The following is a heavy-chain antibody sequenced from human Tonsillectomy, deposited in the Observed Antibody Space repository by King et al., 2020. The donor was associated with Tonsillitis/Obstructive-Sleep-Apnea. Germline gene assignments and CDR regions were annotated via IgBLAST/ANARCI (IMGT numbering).Heavy chain of an antibody. D-gene: IGHD3-3*01. CDR1: GFSLSTSGVG. CDR3: AHSLIFWSGYSREGSWYFDY. CDR2: IYWDDDK. Sequence: QITLKESGPTLVKPTQTLTLTCTFSGFSLSTSGVGVGWIRQPPGKALEWLALIYWDDDKRYSPSLKSRLTITKDTSKNQVVLTMTNMDPVDTATYYCAHSLIFWSGYSREGSWYFDYWGQGTLVTVSS. J-gene: IGHJ4*02. V-gene: IGHV2-5*02.